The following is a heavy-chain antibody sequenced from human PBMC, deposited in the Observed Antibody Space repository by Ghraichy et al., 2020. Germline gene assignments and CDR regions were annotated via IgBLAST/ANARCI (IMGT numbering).Heavy chain of an antibody. CDR1: GFTFSSYA. J-gene: IGHJ4*02. D-gene: IGHD1-26*01. CDR2: ISGSGGST. V-gene: IGHV3-23*01. CDR3: AKGLSGSYPNRVSFDY. Sequence: GGSLRLSCAASGFTFSSYAMSWVRQAPGKGLEWVSAISGSGGSTYYADSVKGRFTISRDNSKNTLYLQMNSLRAEDTAVYYCAKGLSGSYPNRVSFDYWGQGTLVTVSS.